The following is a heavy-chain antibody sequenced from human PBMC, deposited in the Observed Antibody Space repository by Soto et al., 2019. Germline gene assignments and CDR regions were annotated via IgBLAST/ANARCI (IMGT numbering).Heavy chain of an antibody. CDR2: IYPVDSDT. Sequence: PGESLKISCKGSGYSFTNYWIGWVRQMPGKGLEWMGIIYPVDSDTRYSPSFQGQVTISADKSISTAYLQWSSLQASDSAMYFYAKASGAPSYYAMDVWGQGTTVTVSS. V-gene: IGHV5-51*01. CDR1: GYSFTNYW. J-gene: IGHJ6*02. CDR3: AKASGAPSYYAMDV. D-gene: IGHD6-19*01.